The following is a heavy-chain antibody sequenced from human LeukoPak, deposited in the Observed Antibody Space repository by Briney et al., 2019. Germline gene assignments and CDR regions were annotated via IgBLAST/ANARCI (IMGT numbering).Heavy chain of an antibody. D-gene: IGHD3-22*01. CDR2: MNPNSGNT. CDR1: GYTFTSYD. Sequence: ASVKVSCKASGYTFTSYDINWVRQATGQGLEWMGWMNPNSGNTGYAQKFQGRVTMTRDASTSTVYMELSSLRSEDTAVYYCARDHTYYYDSSGYIDYWGQGTLVTVSS. V-gene: IGHV1-8*01. J-gene: IGHJ4*02. CDR3: ARDHTYYYDSSGYIDY.